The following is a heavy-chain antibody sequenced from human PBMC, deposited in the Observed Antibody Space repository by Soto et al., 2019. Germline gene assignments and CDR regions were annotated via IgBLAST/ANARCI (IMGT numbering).Heavy chain of an antibody. CDR3: AHGRCGGPYNWFDP. CDR1: GFSLSTRGVG. D-gene: IGHD2-21*01. Sequence: SGPTLVKPTQTLTLTCTFSGFSLSTRGVGVGWIRQPPGKALEWLALIYWDDDKRYSPSLKSRLTITKDTSKNQVVLTMTNMDPVDTATYYCAHGRCGGPYNWFDPWGQGTLVTVSS. CDR2: IYWDDDK. V-gene: IGHV2-5*02. J-gene: IGHJ5*02.